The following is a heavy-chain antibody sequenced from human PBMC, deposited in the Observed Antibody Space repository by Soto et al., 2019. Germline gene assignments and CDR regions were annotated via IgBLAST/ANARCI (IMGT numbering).Heavy chain of an antibody. D-gene: IGHD3-10*02. CDR3: ARDRSCSGSYFRL. V-gene: IGHV1-18*01. J-gene: IGHJ4*02. CDR2: ISAYNGNT. CDR1: GYTFTNYG. Sequence: QVQLVQSGAEVKKPGASVKVSCKASGYTFTNYGISWVRQAPGQGLEWMGWISAYNGNTNYAQKIQGRVTMTTDTYTSTAYMELRSLRSYDTAVYYCARDRSCSGSYFRLWGQGTLVTVSS.